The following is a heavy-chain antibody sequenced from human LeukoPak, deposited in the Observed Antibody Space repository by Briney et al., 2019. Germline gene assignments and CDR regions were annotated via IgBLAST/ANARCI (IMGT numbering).Heavy chain of an antibody. V-gene: IGHV1-2*02. CDR2: INPNSGGT. Sequence: ASVTVSCTSSGYTFTVYYMHWVRQAPGQGLEWMGWINPNSGGTNYAQKFQGRVTMTRDTSISTAYMELSRLRSDDTAVYYCARQGYSGYDYDYWGQGTLVTVSS. CDR1: GYTFTVYY. CDR3: ARQGYSGYDYDY. D-gene: IGHD5-12*01. J-gene: IGHJ4*02.